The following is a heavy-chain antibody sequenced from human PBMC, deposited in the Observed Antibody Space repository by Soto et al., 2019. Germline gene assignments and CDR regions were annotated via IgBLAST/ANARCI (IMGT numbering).Heavy chain of an antibody. CDR3: ARDRVALFDY. CDR2: IWYNGSNK. J-gene: IGHJ4*02. V-gene: IGHV3-33*01. Sequence: GGSLRLSCATSVFTFSSYGIHWVRHPPAKGLEWVSVIWYNGSNKYYADSVRARCTISRDNSKNPRYLQINSLRAEDTAVYYCARDRVALFDYWGQGTLVTVSS. CDR1: VFTFSSYG. D-gene: IGHD2-15*01.